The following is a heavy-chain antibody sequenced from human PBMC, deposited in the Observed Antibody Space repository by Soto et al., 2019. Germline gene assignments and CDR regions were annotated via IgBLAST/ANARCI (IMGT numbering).Heavy chain of an antibody. J-gene: IGHJ4*02. CDR3: AREGNGDYCVDY. V-gene: IGHV4-59*01. CDR2: IYYSGST. CDR1: GGSISSYY. Sequence: QVQLQESGPGLVKPSETLSLTCTVSGGSISSYYWSWIRQPPGKGLEWIGYIYYSGSTNYNPSLKSRVTISVDTSKNQFSLKLSSVTAADTAVYYCAREGNGDYCVDYWGQGTLVTVSS. D-gene: IGHD4-17*01.